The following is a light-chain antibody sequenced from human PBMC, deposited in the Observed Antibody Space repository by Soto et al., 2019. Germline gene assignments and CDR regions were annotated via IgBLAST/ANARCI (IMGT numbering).Light chain of an antibody. V-gene: IGKV3-20*01. CDR3: QQYGNTHLT. CDR2: DAS. J-gene: IGKJ4*01. CDR1: QSVNTY. Sequence: EVVLTQSPATLSLSPGERATLSCRASQSVNTYLAWYQQRPGQAPRLLIYDASSRAPGIPARFSGSGSGTDFTLTISRLEPEDFAVYYCQQYGNTHLTFGGGTKVDIK.